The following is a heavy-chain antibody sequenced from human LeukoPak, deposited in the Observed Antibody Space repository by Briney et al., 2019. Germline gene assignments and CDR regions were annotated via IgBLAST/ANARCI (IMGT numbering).Heavy chain of an antibody. CDR1: GFTFGDYA. V-gene: IGHV4-34*01. J-gene: IGHJ6*03. Sequence: GSLRLSCTASGFTFGDYAMTWVRQPPGKGLEWIGEINHSGSTNYNPSLKSRVTISVDTSKNQFSLKLSSVTAADTAVYYCARGAFYYYYMDVWGKGTTVTVSS. CDR3: ARGAFYYYYMDV. CDR2: INHSGST.